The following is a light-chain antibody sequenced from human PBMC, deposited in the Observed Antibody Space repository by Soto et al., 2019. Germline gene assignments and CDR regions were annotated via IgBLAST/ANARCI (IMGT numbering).Light chain of an antibody. CDR3: GTWDSSLSAGV. Sequence: QSVLTQPPSVSAAPGQKVTISCSGSSSNIGNNYVSWYQQLPGTAPKLLNYENNKRPSGIPDRFSGSKSGTSATLGITGLQTGDEADCYCGTWDSSLSAGVFGGGTKLTVL. V-gene: IGLV1-51*02. CDR1: SSNIGNNY. CDR2: ENN. J-gene: IGLJ2*01.